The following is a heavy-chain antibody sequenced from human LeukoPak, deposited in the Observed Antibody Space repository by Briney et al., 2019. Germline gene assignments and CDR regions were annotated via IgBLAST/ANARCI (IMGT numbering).Heavy chain of an antibody. CDR1: GFTFDNYG. D-gene: IGHD3-10*01. CDR3: ARETSARGVTTH. J-gene: IGHJ4*02. Sequence: PGGSLRLSCAAPGFTFDNYGMSWVRQVPGKGLEWVSGINWNSGATGYADSVKGRFTISKDNTKNSLYLQMNSLRAEDTAFYYCARETSARGVTTHWGQGTLVTVSS. CDR2: INWNSGAT. V-gene: IGHV3-20*04.